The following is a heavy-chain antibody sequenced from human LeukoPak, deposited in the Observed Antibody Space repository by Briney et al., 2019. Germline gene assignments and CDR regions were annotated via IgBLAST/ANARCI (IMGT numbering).Heavy chain of an antibody. CDR1: GASISSSGYY. Sequence: PSETLSLTCTVSGASISSSGYYWGWIRQSPGKGLEWIGSIHYGGSTYNNPSLKSRVTMSADTSKNQFSLKLSSVAAADTAVYYCARRRIAARPHYFEFWGQGTLVTVSS. J-gene: IGHJ4*02. D-gene: IGHD6-6*01. CDR3: ARRRIAARPHYFEF. CDR2: IHYGGST. V-gene: IGHV4-39*01.